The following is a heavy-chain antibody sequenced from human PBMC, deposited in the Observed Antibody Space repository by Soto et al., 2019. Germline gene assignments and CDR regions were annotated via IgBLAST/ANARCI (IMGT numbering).Heavy chain of an antibody. CDR3: ATYLTGAGGRGH. D-gene: IGHD1-20*01. J-gene: IGHJ4*02. CDR1: GASISRDH. V-gene: IGHV4-59*08. Sequence: QVQLQESGPELVKASETLSLTCSVSGASISRDHWNWIRQPPGKGLEWIGDYSGSTNCNPSLQSRLSVSVDTSKNQFSFTLKSGTAADKAVDFWATYLTGAGGRGHWGQGTLVTVSS. CDR2: DYSGST.